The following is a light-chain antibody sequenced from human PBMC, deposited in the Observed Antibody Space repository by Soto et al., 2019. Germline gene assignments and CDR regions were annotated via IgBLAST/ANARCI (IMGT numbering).Light chain of an antibody. Sequence: WLAWYQQKPGTAPNLLISTASIFAIGPPSRFSGRGYGSDYTLIISSFQPDDFATYFCQQYNSHSCSFGEGTKVDIK. J-gene: IGKJ1*01. CDR2: TAS. CDR1: W. V-gene: IGKV1-5*03. CDR3: QQYNSHSCS.